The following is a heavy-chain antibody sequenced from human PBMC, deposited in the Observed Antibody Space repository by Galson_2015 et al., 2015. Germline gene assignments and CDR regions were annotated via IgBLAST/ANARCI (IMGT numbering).Heavy chain of an antibody. Sequence: SLRLSCAASEFTFSSYYMSRVRQAPGKGLEWVPSISSTTTYIYYADSVKGRFTISRDNAKNSLYLQMNSLGAEDTAVYYCARQILDYDFWSGYYPTNFDYWGQGTLVTVSS. CDR1: EFTFSSYY. CDR2: ISSTTTYI. J-gene: IGHJ4*02. V-gene: IGHV3-21*01. CDR3: ARQILDYDFWSGYYPTNFDY. D-gene: IGHD3-3*01.